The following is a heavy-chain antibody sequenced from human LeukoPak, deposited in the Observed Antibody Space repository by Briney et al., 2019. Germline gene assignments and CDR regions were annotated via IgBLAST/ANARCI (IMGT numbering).Heavy chain of an antibody. CDR3: ARLRGRRYDSSGYYYLDY. CDR1: GYTFTGYY. J-gene: IGHJ4*02. D-gene: IGHD3-22*01. CDR2: INXKSGGT. V-gene: IGHV1-2*06. Sequence: GASVXXXCXAXGYTFTGYYMHWVRQAPGQGLEWMGRINXKSGGTNYAQKFQGRVTMTRDTSISTAYREVSRLRSDDTAVYYCARLRGRRYDSSGYYYLDYWGQGTLVTVSS.